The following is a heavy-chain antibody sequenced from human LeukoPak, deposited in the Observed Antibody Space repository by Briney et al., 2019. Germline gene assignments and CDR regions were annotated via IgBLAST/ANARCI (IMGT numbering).Heavy chain of an antibody. J-gene: IGHJ6*02. CDR2: IGTDGDT. CDR1: GITFSTSD. V-gene: IGHV3-13*01. D-gene: IGHD6-13*01. CDR3: ARGSVRVGMDV. Sequence: GGSLRLSCEASGITFSTSDMHWVCQAPGKGLEWVSVIGTDGDTYYADSVKGRFTISRENAKNSLYLQMNSLRAGDTAVYYCARGSVRVGMDVWGQGTTVTVSS.